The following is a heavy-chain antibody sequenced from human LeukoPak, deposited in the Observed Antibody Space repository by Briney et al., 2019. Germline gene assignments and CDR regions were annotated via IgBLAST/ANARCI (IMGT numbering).Heavy chain of an antibody. D-gene: IGHD6-13*01. CDR1: GGSISSSSHY. Sequence: SETLSLTCTVSGGSISSSSHYWGWIRQPPGEGLEWIGSIHYSGSTYYNPSLKSRGTISVDTSKNQFSLKLSSVTAADTAVYYCASWYSSSWQYWFDPWGQGTLVTVSS. J-gene: IGHJ5*02. CDR2: IHYSGST. CDR3: ASWYSSSWQYWFDP. V-gene: IGHV4-39*01.